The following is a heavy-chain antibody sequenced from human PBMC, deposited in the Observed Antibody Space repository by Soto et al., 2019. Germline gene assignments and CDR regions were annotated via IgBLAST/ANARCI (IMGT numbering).Heavy chain of an antibody. CDR2: INTDGSST. CDR1: GFTFSGYW. J-gene: IGHJ4*02. D-gene: IGHD6-19*01. Sequence: EVQLVESGGGLVQPGGSLRLSCAASGFTFSGYWMHWVRQAPGKGLVWVSRINTDGSSTSNADSVKDRFTISRDNAKNTLFLQMNSLRVEDTAVYYCARTVGGWDYFDYWGQGTLVTVSS. V-gene: IGHV3-74*01. CDR3: ARTVGGWDYFDY.